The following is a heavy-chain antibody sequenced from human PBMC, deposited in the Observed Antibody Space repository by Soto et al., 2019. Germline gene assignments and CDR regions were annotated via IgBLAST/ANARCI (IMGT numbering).Heavy chain of an antibody. CDR3: ATAQYDYIWGSYRYTRDAFDI. CDR2: FDPEDGET. Sequence: GASVKVSCKVSGYTLTDLSMHWVRQAPGKGLEWMGGFDPEDGETIYAQKFQGRVTMTEDTSTDTAYMELSSLRSEDTAVYYCATAQYDYIWGSYRYTRDAFDIWGQGTMVTVSS. J-gene: IGHJ3*02. V-gene: IGHV1-24*01. D-gene: IGHD3-16*02. CDR1: GYTLTDLS.